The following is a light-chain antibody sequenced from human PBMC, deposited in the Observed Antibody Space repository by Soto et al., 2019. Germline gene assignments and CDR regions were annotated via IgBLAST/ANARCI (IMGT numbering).Light chain of an antibody. V-gene: IGKV3-15*01. Sequence: IVMTHSPATLSVSPGERATLSCRASQSVSTNFAWYQQSPGPAPRLVIYDTSTRATGIPARFSGSGSGTEFTLTISSLQSADSAVYFCQHYNNWPPWTFGQGTKVDIK. CDR2: DTS. J-gene: IGKJ1*01. CDR1: QSVSTN. CDR3: QHYNNWPPWT.